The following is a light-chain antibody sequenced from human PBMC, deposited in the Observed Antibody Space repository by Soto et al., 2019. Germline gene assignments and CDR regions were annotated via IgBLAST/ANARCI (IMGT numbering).Light chain of an antibody. CDR1: QGISSY. V-gene: IGKV1-9*01. CDR3: QQLNSYPIT. CDR2: AAS. Sequence: IQLTQSPSFLSASVGDIVTITCRASQGISSYLAWYQQKPGKAPKLLIYAASTLQSGVPSRFSGSGSGTEFTLTISRLQPEDFATYYCQQLNSYPITFGQGTRLEIK. J-gene: IGKJ5*01.